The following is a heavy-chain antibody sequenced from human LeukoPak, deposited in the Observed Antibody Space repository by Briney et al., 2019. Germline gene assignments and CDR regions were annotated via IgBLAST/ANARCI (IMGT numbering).Heavy chain of an antibody. Sequence: PGGSLRLSCAAPGYTFTTHWMHWVRQSPRKGLVWVSRINGIGSSSNYADSVKGRFTISRDNARNTLYLQMNSLRAEDTALYYCARTSPTSHFDFWGQGTLVTVSS. D-gene: IGHD3-16*01. CDR3: ARTSPTSHFDF. J-gene: IGHJ4*02. CDR1: GYTFTTHW. V-gene: IGHV3-74*01. CDR2: INGIGSSS.